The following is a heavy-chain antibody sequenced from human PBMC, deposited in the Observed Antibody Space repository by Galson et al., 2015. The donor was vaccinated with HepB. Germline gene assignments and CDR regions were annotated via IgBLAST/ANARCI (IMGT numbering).Heavy chain of an antibody. J-gene: IGHJ6*02. CDR1: GFTVSSNY. CDR2: IYSGGST. CDR3: ARDARLPPGRDAYYYGMDV. V-gene: IGHV3-53*01. D-gene: IGHD4-11*01. Sequence: SLRLSCAASGFTVSSNYMSWVRQAPGKGLEWVSVIYSGGSTYYADSVKGRFAISRDNSKNTLYLQMNSLRAEDTAVYYCARDARLPPGRDAYYYGMDVWGQGTTVTVSS.